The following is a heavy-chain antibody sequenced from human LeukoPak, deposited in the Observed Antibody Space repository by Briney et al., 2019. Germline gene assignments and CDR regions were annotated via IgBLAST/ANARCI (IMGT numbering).Heavy chain of an antibody. D-gene: IGHD3-10*01. Sequence: SQTLSLTCSVSGGSIDSGGYYWTWIRQHPGKGLEWLGYIYTSGITYYNPSLKSRVSISADTSKSQFSLKLRSVTAADTAMYYCARNLGSYGMDVWGQGTTVTVSS. CDR2: IYTSGIT. J-gene: IGHJ6*02. CDR3: ARNLGSYGMDV. V-gene: IGHV4-31*03. CDR1: GGSIDSGGYY.